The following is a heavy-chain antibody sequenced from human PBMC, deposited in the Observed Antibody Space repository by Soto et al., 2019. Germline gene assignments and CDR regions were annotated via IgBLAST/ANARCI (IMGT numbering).Heavy chain of an antibody. CDR2: ISSSSSYI. D-gene: IGHD3-3*01. V-gene: IGHV3-21*01. J-gene: IGHJ4*02. Sequence: PGGSLGLSFAASGFTFSSYSMNWVRQAPGKGLEWVSSISSSSSYIYYADSVKGRFTISRDNAKNSLYLQMNSLRAEDTAVYYCAKDIDFWSGADTWGQGTLVTVSS. CDR3: AKDIDFWSGADT. CDR1: GFTFSSYS.